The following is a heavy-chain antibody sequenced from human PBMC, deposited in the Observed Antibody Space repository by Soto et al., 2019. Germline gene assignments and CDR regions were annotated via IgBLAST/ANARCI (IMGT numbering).Heavy chain of an antibody. CDR3: ARELQGLYYFDY. V-gene: IGHV1-3*01. CDR2: INGGNGNT. J-gene: IGHJ4*02. Sequence: ASVKVSCKASEYTFTSYTMHWVRQAPGQRLEWMGWINGGNGNTKYSQKFQGRVTITRDTSASTAYMELSSLRSDDTAVYYCARELQGLYYFDYWGQGTVGTVSS. CDR1: EYTFTSYT. D-gene: IGHD4-4*01.